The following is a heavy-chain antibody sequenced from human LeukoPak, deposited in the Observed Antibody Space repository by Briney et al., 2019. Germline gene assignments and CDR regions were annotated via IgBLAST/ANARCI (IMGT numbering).Heavy chain of an antibody. CDR2: MNPNSGNT. CDR3: ARGLPIFGVVKYFDY. D-gene: IGHD3-3*01. Sequence: ASVKVSCKASGYTFTSYDINWVRQATGQGLEWMGWMNPNSGNTGYAQKFQGRVTITRNTSISTAYMELSSLRSEGTAVYYCARGLPIFGVVKYFDYWGQGTLVTVSS. CDR1: GYTFTSYD. V-gene: IGHV1-8*03. J-gene: IGHJ4*02.